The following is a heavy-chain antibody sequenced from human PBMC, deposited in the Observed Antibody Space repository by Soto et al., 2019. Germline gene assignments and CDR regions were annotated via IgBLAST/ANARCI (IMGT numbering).Heavy chain of an antibody. CDR1: GFSLRNSGVG. Sequence: QITLKESGPTLVKPTQTLTLTCTFSGFSLRNSGVGVGWIRQPPGQALEWLARIYWDDDTRYSPSLKSRLTITKDTSKIQVVLTMTNMDPVDTATDYCAHLTTGGFYFDSWGQGTLVTVSS. D-gene: IGHD3-22*01. CDR3: AHLTTGGFYFDS. V-gene: IGHV2-5*02. CDR2: IYWDDDT. J-gene: IGHJ4*02.